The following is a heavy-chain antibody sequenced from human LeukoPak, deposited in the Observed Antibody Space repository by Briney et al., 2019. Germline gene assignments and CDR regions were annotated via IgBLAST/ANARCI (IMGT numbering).Heavy chain of an antibody. D-gene: IGHD3-10*01. V-gene: IGHV1-2*02. CDR2: NHTNTGVT. CDR3: ARDLEGDLGTITDY. Sequence: GASVKVSCKASGYIFTGYVMHWVRQAPGQGLEWMGWNHTNTGVTRESQKFHGRVTLTRDTSISTAYLELSSLTSDDTAVYYCARDLEGDLGTITDYWGQGSLVSVS. J-gene: IGHJ4*02. CDR1: GYIFTGYV.